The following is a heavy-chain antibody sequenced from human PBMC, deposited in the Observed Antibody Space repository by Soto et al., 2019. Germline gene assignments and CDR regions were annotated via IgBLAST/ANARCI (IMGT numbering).Heavy chain of an antibody. J-gene: IGHJ6*02. CDR1: GFTFSSYG. V-gene: IGHV3-30*18. Sequence: GGSLRLSCAASGFTFSSYGMHWVRQAPGKGLEWVAVISYDGSNKYYADSVKGRFTISRDNSKNTLYLQMNSLGAEDTAVYYCAKDRDIVVVPAAFRGMDVWGQGTPVTVSS. D-gene: IGHD2-2*01. CDR2: ISYDGSNK. CDR3: AKDRDIVVVPAAFRGMDV.